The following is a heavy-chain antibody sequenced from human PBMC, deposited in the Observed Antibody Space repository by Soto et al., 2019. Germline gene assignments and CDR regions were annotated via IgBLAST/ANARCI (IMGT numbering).Heavy chain of an antibody. CDR2: IKSKTDGGTT. V-gene: IGHV3-15*07. CDR3: TTRYDSSGYYNAELDY. J-gene: IGHJ4*02. Sequence: GGSLRLSCAASDFTLCNAWMYWVIQAPGKGMEWVGSIKSKTDGGTTDYAAPVKGRFTISRDDSKNTLYLQMNSLKTEDTAVYYCTTRYDSSGYYNAELDYWGQGT. D-gene: IGHD3-22*01. CDR1: DFTLCNAW.